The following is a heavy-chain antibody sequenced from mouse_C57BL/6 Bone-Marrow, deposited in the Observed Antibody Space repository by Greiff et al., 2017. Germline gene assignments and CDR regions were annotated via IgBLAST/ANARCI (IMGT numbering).Heavy chain of an antibody. D-gene: IGHD2-4*01. J-gene: IGHJ4*01. V-gene: IGHV5-12*01. CDR1: GFTFSDYY. CDR2: ISNGGGST. CDR3: ARHDYDRYYYAMDY. Sequence: EVQRVESGGGLVQPGGSLKLSCAASGFTFSDYYMYWVRQTPEKRLEWVAYISNGGGSTYYPDTVNGRFTISRDNAKNTLYLQMSRLKSEDTAMYYCARHDYDRYYYAMDYWGQGTSVTVSS.